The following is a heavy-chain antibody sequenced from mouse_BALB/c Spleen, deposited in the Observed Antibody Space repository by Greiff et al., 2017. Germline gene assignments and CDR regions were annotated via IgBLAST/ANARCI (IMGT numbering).Heavy chain of an antibody. Sequence: VQLQQSGPELVKPGASVKISCKASGYSFTSYYIHWVKQRPGQGLEWIGWIFPGSGNTTYNEKFKGKATLTADTSSSTAYMQLSSLTSEDSAVYFCARGRDWTWFAYWGQGTLVTVSA. V-gene: IGHV1-66*01. CDR1: GYSFTSYY. D-gene: IGHD3-3*01. CDR3: ARGRDWTWFAY. CDR2: IFPGSGNT. J-gene: IGHJ3*01.